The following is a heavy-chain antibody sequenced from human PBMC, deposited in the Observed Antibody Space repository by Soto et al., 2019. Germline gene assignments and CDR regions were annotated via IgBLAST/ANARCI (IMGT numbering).Heavy chain of an antibody. CDR2: IYYSGST. CDR3: AGDGSGLDY. CDR1: GGSVSSGSYY. D-gene: IGHD3-3*01. V-gene: IGHV4-61*01. Sequence: QVQLQESGPGLVKPSETLSLTCTVSGGSVSSGSYYWSWIRQPPGKGLEWIGYIYYSGSTNYNPSLKSRVTISVDTSKNQSSLKLSSVTAADTAVYYCAGDGSGLDYWGQGTLVTVSS. J-gene: IGHJ4*02.